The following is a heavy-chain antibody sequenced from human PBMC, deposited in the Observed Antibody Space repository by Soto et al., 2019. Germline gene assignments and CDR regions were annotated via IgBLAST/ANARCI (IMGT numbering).Heavy chain of an antibody. Sequence: SQTLSLTCAISGDSVSSNSAAWNWIRQSPSRGLEWLGRTYYRSKWYNDYAVSVKSRITINPDTSKNQFSLQLNSVTPEDTAVYYCARAPGIAVAAYYYGMHVWGQGTTVTVSS. CDR1: GDSVSSNSAA. CDR3: ARAPGIAVAAYYYGMHV. J-gene: IGHJ6*01. V-gene: IGHV6-1*01. CDR2: TYYRSKWYN. D-gene: IGHD6-19*01.